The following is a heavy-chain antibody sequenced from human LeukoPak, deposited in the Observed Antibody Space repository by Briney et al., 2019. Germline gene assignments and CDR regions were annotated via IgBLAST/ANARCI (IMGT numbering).Heavy chain of an antibody. V-gene: IGHV1-24*01. J-gene: IGHJ4*02. CDR2: FDPEDGET. D-gene: IGHD5-12*01. CDR1: GYTLTELS. CDR3: ATSVGRGYSGYDFDY. Sequence: ASEKVSCKVSGYTLTELSMHWVRQAPGKGLEWMGGFDPEDGETIYAQKFQGRVTMTEDTSTDTAYMELSSLRSEDTAVYYCATSVGRGYSGYDFDYWGQGTLVTVSS.